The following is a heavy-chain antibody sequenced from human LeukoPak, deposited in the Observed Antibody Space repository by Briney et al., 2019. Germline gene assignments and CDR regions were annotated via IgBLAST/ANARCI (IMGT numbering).Heavy chain of an antibody. D-gene: IGHD3-22*01. V-gene: IGHV4-39*01. Sequence: PSETLSLTCTVSGGSISSSSYYWGWIRQPPGKGLEWIGSIYYSGSTHYNPSLKSRVTISVDTSKNQFSLKLSSVTAADTAMYYCARNYYYDSSGYSYWGQGTLVTVSS. CDR1: GGSISSSSYY. J-gene: IGHJ4*02. CDR2: IYYSGST. CDR3: ARNYYYDSSGYSY.